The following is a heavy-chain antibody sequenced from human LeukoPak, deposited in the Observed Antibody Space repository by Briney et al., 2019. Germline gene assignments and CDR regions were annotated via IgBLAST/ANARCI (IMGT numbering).Heavy chain of an antibody. CDR3: ARGFRDTAMFLDY. CDR2: ISGSGSNV. J-gene: IGHJ4*02. V-gene: IGHV3-48*03. Sequence: GGSLRLSCAASGFTFSSYEMNWVRQAPGKGLEWISAISGSGSNVYYAASVRGRFTISRDNAENSLYLQLNTMRAEDTAVYYCARGFRDTAMFLDYWGQGTLVTVSS. D-gene: IGHD5-18*01. CDR1: GFTFSSYE.